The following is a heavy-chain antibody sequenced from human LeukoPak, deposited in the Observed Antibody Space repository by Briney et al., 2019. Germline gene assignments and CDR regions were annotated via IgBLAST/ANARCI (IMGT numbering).Heavy chain of an antibody. CDR2: IPYDGSNK. J-gene: IGHJ4*02. Sequence: GGSLRLSCAASGFTFSNYGMHWVRQAPGKGLEWVAFIPYDGSNKYYADSLQGQFTISRDNSMNTLYLQMSSQRAEDTAIYYCAKDICGGNCYPHGGYWGQGTLVTVSS. V-gene: IGHV3-30*02. CDR1: GFTFSNYG. D-gene: IGHD2-21*01. CDR3: AKDICGGNCYPHGGY.